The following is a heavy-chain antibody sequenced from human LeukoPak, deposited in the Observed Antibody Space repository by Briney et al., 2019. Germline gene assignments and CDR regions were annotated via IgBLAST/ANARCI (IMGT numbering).Heavy chain of an antibody. J-gene: IGHJ4*02. CDR2: ISGSGGST. D-gene: IGHD5-18*01. V-gene: IGHV3-23*01. Sequence: GGSLRLSCAASGFPFSISAMNWARQAPGKGLEWVSVISGSGGSTYYADSVKGRFTISRDNSKNTLYLQMNSLRAEDTAVYYCAKSGDTAMVTSFWGQGTLVTVSS. CDR3: AKSGDTAMVTSF. CDR1: GFPFSISA.